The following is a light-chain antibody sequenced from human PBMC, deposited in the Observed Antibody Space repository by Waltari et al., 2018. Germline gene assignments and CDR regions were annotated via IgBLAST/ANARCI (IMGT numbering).Light chain of an antibody. J-gene: IGKJ2*01. CDR2: RVS. CDR3: MQGTHWPYT. V-gene: IGKV2-30*02. CDR1: QSLVHSDGNTH. Sequence: DVVMTQSPLSLPVTLGQPASISCKSSQSLVHSDGNTHLNWFQQRPGQSPRRLIYRVSKRDSGVPDRFSGSGSGTDFTLKISRVEADDVGVYYCMQGTHWPYTFGQGTKLDIK.